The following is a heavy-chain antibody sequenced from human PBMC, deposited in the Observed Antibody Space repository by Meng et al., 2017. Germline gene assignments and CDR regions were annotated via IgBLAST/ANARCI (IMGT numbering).Heavy chain of an antibody. J-gene: IGHJ4*02. CDR1: GGTFSSYA. D-gene: IGHD1-26*01. CDR2: IIPIFGTV. V-gene: IGHV1-69*05. Sequence: SVKVSCKASGGTFSSYAISWVRQAPGQGLEWMGGIIPIFGTVNYAQKFQGRVTITTDESTSTAYMELSSLRSEDTAVYYCARARDRGSYSTGLDYWGQGTLVTVSS. CDR3: ARARDRGSYSTGLDY.